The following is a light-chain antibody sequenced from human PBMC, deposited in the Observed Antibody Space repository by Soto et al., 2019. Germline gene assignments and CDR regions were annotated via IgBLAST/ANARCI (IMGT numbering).Light chain of an antibody. CDR1: QIVMGNH. CDR3: QQYGGSPGLT. Sequence: EIVLTQSPVTLSLSPGERATLSCGASQIVMGNHLAWYQQKPGLAPRLLIYDASSRSTGIPDRFSGSGSGADFTLIISRLEPEDFAVYYCQQYGGSPGLTFGGGTKVEIK. V-gene: IGKV3D-20*01. J-gene: IGKJ4*01. CDR2: DAS.